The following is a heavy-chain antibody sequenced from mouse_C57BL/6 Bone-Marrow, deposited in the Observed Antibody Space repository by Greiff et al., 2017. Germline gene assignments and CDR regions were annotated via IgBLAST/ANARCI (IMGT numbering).Heavy chain of an antibody. V-gene: IGHV1-39*01. J-gene: IGHJ4*01. CDR2: INPNYGST. CDR1: GYSFTDYN. Sequence: VQLKESGPELVKPGASVKISCKASGYSFTDYNMNWVKQSNGQGLEWIGVINPNYGSTSYNQKFKGKATLTVDPSSSTAYMQLNSLTSEDSAVYYGARDGSSHLDYAMDYWGQGTSVTVSS. D-gene: IGHD1-2*01. CDR3: ARDGSSHLDYAMDY.